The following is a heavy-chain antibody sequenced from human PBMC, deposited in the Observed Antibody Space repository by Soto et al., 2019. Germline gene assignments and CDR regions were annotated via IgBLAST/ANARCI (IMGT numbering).Heavy chain of an antibody. V-gene: IGHV3-30*18. CDR1: GFTFSSYG. CDR2: ISYDGSDK. Sequence: QVQLVESGGGVVQPGRSLGLSCEASGFTFSSYGMHWVRQAPGKGLEWVAFISYDGSDKYYGDSVKGPFTISRDISKKALYLQMNSMRPEDTAVYYCAKDVSDRSAHQPPDADGGVGRDYYGMDVWGQGTTVAVSS. J-gene: IGHJ6*02. CDR3: AKDVSDRSAHQPPDADGGVGRDYYGMDV. D-gene: IGHD3-22*01.